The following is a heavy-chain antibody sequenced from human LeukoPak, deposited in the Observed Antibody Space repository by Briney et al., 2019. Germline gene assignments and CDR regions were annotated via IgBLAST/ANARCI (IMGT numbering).Heavy chain of an antibody. CDR2: IYWDDDR. CDR1: GFSLSTIGVG. J-gene: IGHJ4*02. D-gene: IGHD3-22*01. Sequence: ESGPTLVNPTETLTLTCTFSGFSLSTIGVGVGWIRQPPGKALEWLALIYWDDDRRYRPHLKSRLTITKENSKNQVVLTMTNMAPVDTATYYCARRYYYASSGPGFDYWGQGTLVTVSS. CDR3: ARRYYYASSGPGFDY. V-gene: IGHV2-5*02.